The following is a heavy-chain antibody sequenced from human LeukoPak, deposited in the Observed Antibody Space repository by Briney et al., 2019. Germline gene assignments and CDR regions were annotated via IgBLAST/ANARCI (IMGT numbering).Heavy chain of an antibody. Sequence: GGSLRLSCAASGFRFSSYAMSWVRQAPGKGLEWVSAISGSGVSTYYADSVKGRFTVSRGNSKNTLYLQMSSLRAEDTAVYYCAKDPGLTGPDYWGQGTLVTVSS. CDR1: GFRFSSYA. V-gene: IGHV3-23*01. CDR2: ISGSGVST. J-gene: IGHJ4*02. CDR3: AKDPGLTGPDY. D-gene: IGHD3-9*01.